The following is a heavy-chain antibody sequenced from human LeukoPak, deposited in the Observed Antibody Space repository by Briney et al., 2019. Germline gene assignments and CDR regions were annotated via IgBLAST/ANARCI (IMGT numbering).Heavy chain of an antibody. D-gene: IGHD5-12*01. Sequence: PGGSLRLSCAASGFTFSDYYMSWIRQAPGKGLEWVSYISSSGSTIYYADSVKGRFIISRDDSKNTLYVEMNSLRLDDTAIYYCARGPPTSRSGAHFDYWGQGSLVTVSP. CDR3: ARGPPTSRSGAHFDY. CDR1: GFTFSDYY. V-gene: IGHV3-11*04. CDR2: ISSSGSTI. J-gene: IGHJ4*02.